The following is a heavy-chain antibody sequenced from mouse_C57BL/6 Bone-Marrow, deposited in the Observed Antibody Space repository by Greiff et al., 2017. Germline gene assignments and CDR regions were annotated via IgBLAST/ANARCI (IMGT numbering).Heavy chain of an antibody. Sequence: EVQLQQSGPELVKPGASVKISCKASGYTFTDYYMNWVKQSHGKGLEWIGDINPNNGGTSYNQKFKGKATLTVDKSSSTAYMELRSLTSEDSAVYYCARRGYFDVWGTGTTVTVSS. CDR3: ARRGYFDV. CDR2: INPNNGGT. J-gene: IGHJ1*03. V-gene: IGHV1-26*01. CDR1: GYTFTDYY.